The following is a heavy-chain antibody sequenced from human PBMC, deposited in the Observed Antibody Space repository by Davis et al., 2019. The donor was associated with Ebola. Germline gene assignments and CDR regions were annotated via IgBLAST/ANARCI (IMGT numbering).Heavy chain of an antibody. J-gene: IGHJ6*03. CDR2: ISFDGSHT. CDR3: AKGGDYCTSSSCPPYYYYYMDV. Sequence: GESLKISCAASGFTFSSYGMHWVRQAPGKGLEWVALISFDGSHTYYADSVKGRFTISRDNSKNTLFLQMNSLRAEDTAVYYCAKGGDYCTSSSCPPYYYYYMDVWGKGTTVTVS. V-gene: IGHV3-30*18. D-gene: IGHD2-2*01. CDR1: GFTFSSYG.